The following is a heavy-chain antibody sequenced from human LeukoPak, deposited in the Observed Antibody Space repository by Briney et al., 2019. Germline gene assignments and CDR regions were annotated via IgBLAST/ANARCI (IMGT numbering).Heavy chain of an antibody. V-gene: IGHV3-23*01. CDR3: AKGYYGSGTYGWFDP. J-gene: IGHJ5*02. CDR2: ISGSGGST. D-gene: IGHD3-10*01. Sequence: GGSLRLSCAASGFTFSSYGMSWVRQAPGKGLEWVSAISGSGGSTYYADSVKGRFTISRDNSKNTLYLQMNSLRAEDTAVYYCAKGYYGSGTYGWFDPWGQGTLVTVSS. CDR1: GFTFSSYG.